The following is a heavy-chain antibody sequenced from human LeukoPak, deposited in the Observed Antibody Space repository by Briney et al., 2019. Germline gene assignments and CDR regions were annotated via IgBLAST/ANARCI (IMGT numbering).Heavy chain of an antibody. CDR2: INSDGSST. D-gene: IGHD6-19*01. CDR3: AGEEYSSGWYWFDP. V-gene: IGHV3-74*01. J-gene: IGHJ5*02. CDR1: GFTFSSYW. Sequence: GGSLRLSCAASGFTFSSYWMHWVRQAPGKGLVWVSRINSDGSSTSYADSVKGRFTISRDNAKNTLYLQMNSLRAEDTAVYYCAGEEYSSGWYWFDPWGQGTLVTVSS.